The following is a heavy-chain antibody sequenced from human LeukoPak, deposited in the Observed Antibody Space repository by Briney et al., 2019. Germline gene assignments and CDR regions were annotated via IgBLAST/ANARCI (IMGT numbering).Heavy chain of an antibody. CDR1: GYTFTGYY. CDR2: INPNSGGT. D-gene: IGHD3-22*01. J-gene: IGHJ4*02. Sequence: ASVKVSCKASGYTFTGYYMHWVRQAPGQGLEWMGWINPNSGGTNYAQKFQGRVTMTRDTSISTAYMELSRLRSDDTAVYYCARGEFAYYYDSSGQYYFDYWGQGTLVTVSS. CDR3: ARGEFAYYYDSSGQYYFDY. V-gene: IGHV1-2*02.